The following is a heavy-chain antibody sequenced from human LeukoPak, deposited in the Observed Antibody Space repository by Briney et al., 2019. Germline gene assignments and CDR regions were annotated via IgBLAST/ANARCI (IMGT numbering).Heavy chain of an antibody. CDR3: AKDPGYQVVYCFDY. D-gene: IGHD2-2*01. CDR2: ISGSGGST. J-gene: IGHJ4*02. Sequence: GGSLRLSCAASGFTFSSYSMSWVRQAPAKGLEWVSGISGSGGSTDYADSVKGRFTISRDNSKNTLYLQMHSLRVEDTAVYYCAKDPGYQVVYCFDYWGQGTLVTASS. CDR1: GFTFSSYS. V-gene: IGHV3-23*01.